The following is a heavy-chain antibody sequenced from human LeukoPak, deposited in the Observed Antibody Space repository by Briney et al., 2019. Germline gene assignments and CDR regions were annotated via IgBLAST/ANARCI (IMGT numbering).Heavy chain of an antibody. CDR1: GYTFTSYG. CDR3: AGGVAYSSSSDAFDI. V-gene: IGHV1-18*01. J-gene: IGHJ3*02. Sequence: GASVKVSCKASGYTFTSYGISWVRQAPGQGLEWMGWISAYNGNTNYAQKLQGRVTMTTDTSTSTAYMELRSLRSDDTAVYYCAGGVAYSSSSDAFDIWGQGTMVTVSS. D-gene: IGHD6-6*01. CDR2: ISAYNGNT.